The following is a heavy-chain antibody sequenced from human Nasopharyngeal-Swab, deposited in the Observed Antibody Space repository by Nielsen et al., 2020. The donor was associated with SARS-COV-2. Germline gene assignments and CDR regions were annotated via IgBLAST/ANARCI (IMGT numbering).Heavy chain of an antibody. V-gene: IGHV3-9*01. J-gene: IGHJ4*02. D-gene: IGHD4-11*01. Sequence: GGSLRLSCAASGFTFDDYTMYWVRQRPGEGLEWVSGINWNSGVIGYADSVKGRFSISRDNTKNSLYLQMNSLRPEDTALYYCARGTADHSNPSFDYWGQGVLVTVSS. CDR1: GFTFDDYT. CDR3: ARGTADHSNPSFDY. CDR2: INWNSGVI.